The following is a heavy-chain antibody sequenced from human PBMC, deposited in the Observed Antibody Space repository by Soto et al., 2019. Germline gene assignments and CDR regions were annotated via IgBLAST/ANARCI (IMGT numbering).Heavy chain of an antibody. V-gene: IGHV3-11*06. CDR2: ISNTGAYT. CDR1: GFSFSDYY. D-gene: IGHD3-22*01. Sequence: QVQLVESGGGLVKPGGSLRLSCAASGFSFSDYYMNWIRQAPGKGLEWLSYISNTGAYTNYAGSVRGRFTISRDSADNSLYLDMNGLRAEDTAVYYCARAKLVVEGRFDYWGQGTLVTVSS. J-gene: IGHJ4*02. CDR3: ARAKLVVEGRFDY.